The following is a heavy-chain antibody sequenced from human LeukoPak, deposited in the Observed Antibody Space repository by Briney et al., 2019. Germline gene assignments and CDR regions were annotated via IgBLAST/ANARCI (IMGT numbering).Heavy chain of an antibody. V-gene: IGHV3-74*03. Sequence: PGGSLRLSCAASGFTFSSYDMHWVRQAPGKGLVWVSRVHSDGSTTTYADSVKGRFTISRDNAKNTLYLQMNSLRAEDTAVYYCARGLYSGTYLDYWGQGTLVTVSS. J-gene: IGHJ4*02. D-gene: IGHD1-26*01. CDR2: VHSDGSTT. CDR3: ARGLYSGTYLDY. CDR1: GFTFSSYD.